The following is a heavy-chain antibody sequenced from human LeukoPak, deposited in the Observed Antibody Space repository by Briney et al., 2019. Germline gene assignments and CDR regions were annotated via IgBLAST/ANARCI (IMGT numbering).Heavy chain of an antibody. CDR3: AKDSNTGGYSFDS. CDR1: GFTFHHYS. V-gene: IGHV3-43*01. CDR2: ISWDGGIT. Sequence: GGSLRLSCAASGFTFHHYSMHWVRQPPGKGLEWVSLISWDGGITYYADSVRGRFTISRDNSKHSLSLEMNSLRTEDTALYYCAKDSNTGGYSFDSWGQGTLVTVSS. J-gene: IGHJ4*02. D-gene: IGHD5-12*01.